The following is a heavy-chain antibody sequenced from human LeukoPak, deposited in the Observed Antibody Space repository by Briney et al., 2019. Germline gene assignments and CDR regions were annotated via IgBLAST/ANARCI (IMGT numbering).Heavy chain of an antibody. CDR1: GFTVSSNY. D-gene: IGHD5-24*01. CDR2: IYSGDST. CDR3: ARLEMAGDYFDY. Sequence: PGGSLRLSCAASGFTVSSNYMNWVRQAPGKGLEWVSVIYSGDSTYYADSVKGRFTISRHNSKNTLYLQMNSLRVEDTAVYYCARLEMAGDYFDYWGQGTLVTVSS. J-gene: IGHJ4*02. V-gene: IGHV3-53*04.